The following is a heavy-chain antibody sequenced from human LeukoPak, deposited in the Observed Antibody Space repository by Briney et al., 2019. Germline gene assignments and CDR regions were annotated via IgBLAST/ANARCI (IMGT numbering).Heavy chain of an antibody. Sequence: SETLSLTCAVYGGSFSGYYWSWIRQPPGKGLEWIGEINHSGSTNYNPSLKSRVTISVDTSKNQFSLKLSSVTAADTAVYYCARHSRWSYYGSGSYYVDYWGQGTLVTVSS. CDR1: GGSFSGYY. J-gene: IGHJ4*02. V-gene: IGHV4-34*01. CDR3: ARHSRWSYYGSGSYYVDY. CDR2: INHSGST. D-gene: IGHD3-10*01.